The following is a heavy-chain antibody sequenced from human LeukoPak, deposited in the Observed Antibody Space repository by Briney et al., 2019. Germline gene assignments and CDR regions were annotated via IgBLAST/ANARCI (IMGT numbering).Heavy chain of an antibody. CDR3: ARDHHPIRGLFDY. J-gene: IGHJ4*02. D-gene: IGHD3-10*01. Sequence: PGGSLRLSCAASGFTFSSYAMSWVRQAPGKGLEWVSAISGSGGSTYYADSVKGRFTISRDNAKNSLSLQMNGLRAEDTAVYYCARDHHPIRGLFDYWGQGTLVTVSS. CDR1: GFTFSSYA. CDR2: ISGSGGST. V-gene: IGHV3-23*01.